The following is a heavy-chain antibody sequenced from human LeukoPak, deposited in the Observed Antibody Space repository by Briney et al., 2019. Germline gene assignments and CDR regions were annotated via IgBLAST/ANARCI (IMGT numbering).Heavy chain of an antibody. Sequence: GGSLRLSCAASGFTFSNSAMNWVRQAPGQGLEWVSSMSGAGDIAHYAESVRGRLTISRDNSRNILYLQMNSLRADDTAIYYCAKLRSALIVVGAWGQGTLVAVSP. D-gene: IGHD1-26*01. CDR3: AKLRSALIVVGA. V-gene: IGHV3-23*01. J-gene: IGHJ5*02. CDR1: GFTFSNSA. CDR2: MSGAGDIA.